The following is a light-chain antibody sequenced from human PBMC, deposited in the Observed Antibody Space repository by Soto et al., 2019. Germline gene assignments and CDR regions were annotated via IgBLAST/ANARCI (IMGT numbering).Light chain of an antibody. CDR2: ATS. Sequence: DIQMTQSPSSLSVSVGDRVTITCRASQSISSYLNWYHQESGKAPKLLIYATSILQSGVPSRFSGSRSGTDFTLTISSLQPEDFATYYCQQSYSSPPTFGQGTKVEI. J-gene: IGKJ1*01. CDR3: QQSYSSPPT. CDR1: QSISSY. V-gene: IGKV1-39*01.